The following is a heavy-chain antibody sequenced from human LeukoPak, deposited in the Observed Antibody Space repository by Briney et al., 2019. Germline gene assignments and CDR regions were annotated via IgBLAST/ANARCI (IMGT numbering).Heavy chain of an antibody. J-gene: IGHJ4*02. D-gene: IGHD6-13*01. CDR3: ARGRDIAARPLDY. CDR2: IYYSGST. Sequence: SETLSLTCTVSGGSISSSYWSWIRQPPGKGLEWIGYIYYSGSTSYNPSLKSRVTISVDTSKNQFSLKVNSVTAADTAVYYCARGRDIAARPLDYWGQGTLVTVSS. V-gene: IGHV4-59*01. CDR1: GGSISSSY.